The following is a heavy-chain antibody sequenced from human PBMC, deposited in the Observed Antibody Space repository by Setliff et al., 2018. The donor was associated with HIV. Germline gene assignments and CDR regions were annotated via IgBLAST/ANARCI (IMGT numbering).Heavy chain of an antibody. CDR3: ARATATWLVDN. J-gene: IGHJ4*02. CDR1: GGSISSGSYY. CDR2: IYYTGST. Sequence: SETLSLTCNVSGGSISSGSYYWSWIRQPPGKGLEWIGHIYYTGSTNYNPSLKSRVTISIDMSKNHFSLKLTSVTAADTAVYYCARATATWLVDNWGQGTLVTVSS. V-gene: IGHV4-61*03. D-gene: IGHD2-15*01.